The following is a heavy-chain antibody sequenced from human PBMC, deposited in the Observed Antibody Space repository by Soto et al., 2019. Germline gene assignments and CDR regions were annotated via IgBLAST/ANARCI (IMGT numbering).Heavy chain of an antibody. Sequence: SETLSLTCAVYGGSFSGYYWSWIRQPPGKGLEWIGEINHSGSTNYNPALKSRVTISVETSKNQFSLKLSYVTAADTAVYYCARPASSSSYFQHWGQGTLVTVSS. CDR1: GGSFSGYY. D-gene: IGHD6-6*01. CDR2: INHSGST. J-gene: IGHJ1*01. V-gene: IGHV4-34*01. CDR3: ARPASSSSYFQH.